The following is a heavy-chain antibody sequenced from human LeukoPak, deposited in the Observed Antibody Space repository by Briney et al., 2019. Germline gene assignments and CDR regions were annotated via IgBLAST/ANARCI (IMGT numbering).Heavy chain of an antibody. CDR1: GFTFSSYS. V-gene: IGHV3-48*01. J-gene: IGHJ3*02. D-gene: IGHD2-2*01. CDR2: ISSSSSTI. CDR3: ARDRNVVVPAATAIYVGAFDI. Sequence: TGGSLRLSCAASGFTFSSYSMNWVRQAPGKGLEWVSYISSSSSTIYYADSVKGRFTISRDNAKNSLYLQMNSLRAEDTAVYYCARDRNVVVPAATAIYVGAFDIWGQGTMVTVSS.